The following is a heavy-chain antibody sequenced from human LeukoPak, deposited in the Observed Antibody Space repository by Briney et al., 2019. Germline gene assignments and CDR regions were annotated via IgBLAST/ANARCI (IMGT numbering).Heavy chain of an antibody. Sequence: GGSLRLSCAASGFTFSSYWMHWVRQAPGKGLVWVSCINSDGSSTSYADSVKGRFTISIDNAKNTLFLQMNSLRAEDTAVYFCAREGTLYNWFDPWGQGTLVTVSS. V-gene: IGHV3-74*01. J-gene: IGHJ5*02. CDR2: INSDGSST. D-gene: IGHD1-1*01. CDR1: GFTFSSYW. CDR3: AREGTLYNWFDP.